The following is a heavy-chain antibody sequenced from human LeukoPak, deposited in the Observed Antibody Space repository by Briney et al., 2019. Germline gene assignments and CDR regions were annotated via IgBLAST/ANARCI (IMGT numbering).Heavy chain of an antibody. CDR1: GGSFSGYY. J-gene: IGHJ6*02. CDR2: INHSGST. Sequence: SETLSLTCAVYGGSFSGYYWSWIRQPPGKGLEWIGEINHSGSTNYNPSLKSRVTISVDTSKNQFSLKLSSVTAADTAVYYCASNRIAAGTLYYYYGMDVWGQGTTVTVSS. D-gene: IGHD6-13*01. CDR3: ASNRIAAGTLYYYYGMDV. V-gene: IGHV4-34*01.